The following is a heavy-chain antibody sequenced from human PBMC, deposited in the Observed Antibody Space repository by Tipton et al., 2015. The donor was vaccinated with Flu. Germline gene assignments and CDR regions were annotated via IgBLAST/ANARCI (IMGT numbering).Heavy chain of an antibody. CDR1: GGSISSYY. CDR3: ARVDYYDSSGYYPFDY. D-gene: IGHD3-22*01. J-gene: IGHJ4*02. V-gene: IGHV4-59*01. CDR2: IYYSGST. Sequence: TLSLTCTVSGGSISSYYWSWIRQPPGKGLEWIGYIYYSGSTNYNPSLKSRVTIPVDTSKNQFSLKLSSVTAADTAVYYCARVDYYDSSGYYPFDYWGQGTLVTVSS.